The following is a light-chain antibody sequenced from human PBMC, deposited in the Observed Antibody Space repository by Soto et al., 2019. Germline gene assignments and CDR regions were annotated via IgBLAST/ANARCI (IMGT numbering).Light chain of an antibody. CDR1: SSDVGGYNY. J-gene: IGLJ1*01. Sequence: QSALTQPRSVSGSPGQSVTISCTGTSSDVGGYNYVSWYQQHPGKAPKLMIYTVTKRPSGVPDRFSGSKSVNTASLTISGLQAEDEADYYCCSYAGSSSYVFGTGTKVTVL. CDR2: TVT. V-gene: IGLV2-11*01. CDR3: CSYAGSSSYV.